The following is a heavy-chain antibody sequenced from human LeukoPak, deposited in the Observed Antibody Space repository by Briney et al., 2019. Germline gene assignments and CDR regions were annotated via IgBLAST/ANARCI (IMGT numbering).Heavy chain of an antibody. D-gene: IGHD3-16*02. CDR2: VNRQCGT. CDR1: GGSITQTNY. V-gene: IGHV4-4*02. Sequence: PSGTLSLTCDVSGGSITQTNYWTWVRQPPGKWLEWIGEVNRQCGTNYNPSLLRRVSISVDTSANNVSLQMTSVTAADTAVYYCVREGGSYRPLDYSGQGTLVTVTS. J-gene: IGHJ4*02. CDR3: VREGGSYRPLDY.